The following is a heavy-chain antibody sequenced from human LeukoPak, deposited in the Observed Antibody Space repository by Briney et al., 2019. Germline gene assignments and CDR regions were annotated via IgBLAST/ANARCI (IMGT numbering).Heavy chain of an antibody. V-gene: IGHV4-30-2*01. CDR3: ARMTTVTTVFDY. D-gene: IGHD4-17*01. CDR2: IYHSGST. Sequence: SETLSLTCAVSGGSISSGGYSWSWIRQPPGKGLEWIGYIYHSGSTYYNPSLKSRVTISVDRSKNQFSLKLSSVTAADTAVYYCARMTTVTTVFDYWGQGTLVTVSS. J-gene: IGHJ4*02. CDR1: GGSISSGGYS.